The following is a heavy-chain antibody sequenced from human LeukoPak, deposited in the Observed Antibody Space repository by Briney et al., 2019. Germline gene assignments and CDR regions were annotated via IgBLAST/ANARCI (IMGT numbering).Heavy chain of an antibody. V-gene: IGHV4-4*07. CDR1: GDSLSTYY. D-gene: IGHD3-10*01. CDR2: IYKAADTANT. Sequence: SETLSLTCSVSGDSLSTYYWTWIRQPAAAGKGLEWIGRIYKAADTANTNYNPSLKSRVTMSMDRSKNQFSLQLTSVTAADTAVYYCARGYGSGSHLDSWGQGTLVTVSS. CDR3: ARGYGSGSHLDS. J-gene: IGHJ4*02.